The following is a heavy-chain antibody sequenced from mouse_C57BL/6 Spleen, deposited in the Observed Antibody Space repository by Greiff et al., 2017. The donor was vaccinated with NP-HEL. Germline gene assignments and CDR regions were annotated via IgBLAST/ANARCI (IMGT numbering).Heavy chain of an antibody. CDR2: IYPGDGDT. CDR1: GYAFSSSW. J-gene: IGHJ2*01. Sequence: QVQLKQSGPELVKPGASVKISCKASGYAFSSSWMNWVKQRPGKGLEWIGRIYPGDGDTNYNGKFKGKATLTADKSSSTAYMQLSSLTSEDSAVYFCARGGYGGNFDYWGQGTTLTVSS. CDR3: ARGGYGGNFDY. V-gene: IGHV1-82*01. D-gene: IGHD1-2*01.